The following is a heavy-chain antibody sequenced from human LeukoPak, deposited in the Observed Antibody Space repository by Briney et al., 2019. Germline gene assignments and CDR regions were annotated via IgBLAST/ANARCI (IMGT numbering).Heavy chain of an antibody. CDR1: GFTFSTND. CDR3: APSPYYYGSSGYSA. J-gene: IGHJ5*02. CDR2: ISSNGGST. D-gene: IGHD3-22*01. Sequence: GGSLRLSCSASGFTFSTNDMHWVRQAPGKGLEYFSAISSNGGSTYSADDVKGSFTNTRNNSKNTLYLQMRSLEAEDKAVYYCAPSPYYYGSSGYSAWGQGTLVTVSS. V-gene: IGHV3-64D*06.